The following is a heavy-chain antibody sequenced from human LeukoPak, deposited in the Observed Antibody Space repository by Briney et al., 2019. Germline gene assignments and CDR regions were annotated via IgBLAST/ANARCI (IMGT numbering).Heavy chain of an antibody. D-gene: IGHD6-25*01. CDR1: GFIFSNYA. Sequence: GGSLRLSCAASGFIFSNYAMSWVRQAPGKGLEWVSAIDSTGAYTWYADSVKGRFTISKDSSKTILYPQMNSLRAEDAAVYFCAKGSAAGRPYYFDYWGQGTLVTVSS. CDR2: IDSTGAYT. CDR3: AKGSAAGRPYYFDY. J-gene: IGHJ4*02. V-gene: IGHV3-23*01.